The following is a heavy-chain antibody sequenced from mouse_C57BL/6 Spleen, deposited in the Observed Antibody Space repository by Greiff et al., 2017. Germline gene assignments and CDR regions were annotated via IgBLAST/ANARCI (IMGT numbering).Heavy chain of an antibody. CDR2: IYPGDGDT. Sequence: QVQLQQSGPELVKPGASVKISCKASGYAFSSSWMNWVKQRPGKGLEWIGRIYPGDGDTNYNGKFKGKATLTADKSSSTAYMHLSSLTSADSAVYFYARWGGHSNSFDYWGQGTTLTVSS. CDR3: ARWGGHSNSFDY. J-gene: IGHJ2*01. V-gene: IGHV1-82*01. D-gene: IGHD2-5*01. CDR1: GYAFSSSW.